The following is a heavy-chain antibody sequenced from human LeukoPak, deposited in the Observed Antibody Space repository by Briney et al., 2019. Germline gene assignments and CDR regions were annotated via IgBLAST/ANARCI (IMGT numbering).Heavy chain of an antibody. D-gene: IGHD3-3*01. Sequence: GGSLRLSCAASGFTFSGSAMHWVRQASGKGLEWVGRIRSKANSYATAFAASVKGRFTISRDDSKNTAYLQMNSLKTEDTAVYYCTSGSWGVVGYYYYYMDVWGKGTTVTVSS. CDR3: TSGSWGVVGYYYYYMDV. CDR1: GFTFSGSA. CDR2: IRSKANSYAT. V-gene: IGHV3-73*01. J-gene: IGHJ6*03.